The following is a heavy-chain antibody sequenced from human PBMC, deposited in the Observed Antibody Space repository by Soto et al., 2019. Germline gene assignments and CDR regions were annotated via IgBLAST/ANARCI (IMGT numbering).Heavy chain of an antibody. Sequence: EVQLVQSGAEVKKPGESLKISCKGSGYSFTSYWIGLVRQMPGKGLEWMGITYPGDSDTRYSPSFQGQVTISADKSISTAYLQWSSLKASDTAMYYCGRRTCSGGSCYPYYFDYWGQGTLVTVSS. CDR3: GRRTCSGGSCYPYYFDY. V-gene: IGHV5-51*01. J-gene: IGHJ4*02. CDR2: TYPGDSDT. CDR1: GYSFTSYW. D-gene: IGHD2-15*01.